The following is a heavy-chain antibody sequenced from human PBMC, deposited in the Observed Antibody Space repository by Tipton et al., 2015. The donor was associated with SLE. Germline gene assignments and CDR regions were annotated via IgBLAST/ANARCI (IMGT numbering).Heavy chain of an antibody. D-gene: IGHD3-3*01. Sequence: TLSLTCAVYGGSFSGYYWNWIRQPPGKGLEWIGEINHSGSTNYNPSLKSRVTISVDTSKNQFSLKLSSVTAADTAVYYCARTPGPFGGGMDVWGQGTTVTVSS. CDR2: INHSGST. CDR1: GGSFSGYY. J-gene: IGHJ6*02. CDR3: ARTPGPFGGGMDV. V-gene: IGHV4-34*01.